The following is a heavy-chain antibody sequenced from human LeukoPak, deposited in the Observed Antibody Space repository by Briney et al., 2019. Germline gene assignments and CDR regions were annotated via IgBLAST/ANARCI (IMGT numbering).Heavy chain of an antibody. D-gene: IGHD2-2*01. CDR1: GGTFSSYA. CDR3: ARVLVAFDYYYYGMDV. CDR2: IIPIFGTA. V-gene: IGHV1-69*13. Sequence: ASVKVSCKASGGTFSSYAISWVRQAPGRGLEWMGGIIPIFGTANYAQKFQGRVTITADESTSTAYMELSSLRSEDTAVYYCARVLVAFDYYYYGMDVWGQGTTVTVSS. J-gene: IGHJ6*02.